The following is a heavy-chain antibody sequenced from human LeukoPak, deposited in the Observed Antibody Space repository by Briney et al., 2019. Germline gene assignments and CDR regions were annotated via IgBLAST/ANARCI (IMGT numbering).Heavy chain of an antibody. V-gene: IGHV1-46*01. D-gene: IGHD3-22*01. J-gene: IGHJ4*02. CDR2: INPSGGST. CDR3: ARSNYYDSSGYLISSQYYFDY. CDR1: GYTFTSYY. Sequence: ASVKVSCKASGYTFTSYYMHWVRQAPGQGLEWMGIINPSGGSTSYAQKFQGGVTMTRDTSTSTVYMELSSLRSEDTAVYYCARSNYYDSSGYLISSQYYFDYWGQGTLVTVSS.